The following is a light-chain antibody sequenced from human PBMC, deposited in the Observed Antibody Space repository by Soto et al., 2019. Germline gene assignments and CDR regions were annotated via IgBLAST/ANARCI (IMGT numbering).Light chain of an antibody. CDR1: QSISSW. V-gene: IGKV1-5*01. J-gene: IGKJ5*01. CDR2: DAS. Sequence: DIPMTQSPSTLSASVGDRVTITCRASQSISSWLAWYQQKPGKAPKLLIYDASSLESGVPSRLSGSGSGTEFTLTISRLQPDYVATYYCQQYNSYSITFGQGTRLEIK. CDR3: QQYNSYSIT.